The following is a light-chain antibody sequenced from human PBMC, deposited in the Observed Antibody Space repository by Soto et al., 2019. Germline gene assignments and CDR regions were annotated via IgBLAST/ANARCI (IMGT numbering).Light chain of an antibody. CDR1: QGISNY. CDR2: AAS. Sequence: DIQMTQSPSSLSASVGARATITGRASQGISNYLAWYQQKPGKVPKLLIYAASTLQSGVPSRFSGSGPGTDFTLTISSLQPEDVATYYCQKYNSAPLTFGGGTKVDI. J-gene: IGKJ4*01. CDR3: QKYNSAPLT. V-gene: IGKV1-27*01.